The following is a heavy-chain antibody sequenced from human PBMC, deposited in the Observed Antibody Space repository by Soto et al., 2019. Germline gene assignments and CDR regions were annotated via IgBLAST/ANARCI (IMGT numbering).Heavy chain of an antibody. D-gene: IGHD3-3*01. CDR2: TSGYNGNT. Sequence: QGQLVQSGAEVKTPGASVKVSCKASGYTFSSYGITWVRQAPGQGLEWMGWTSGYNGNTNYAQKLQGRVTMTTDTSTSTAYMELRSLRSDDTAVYYCARVRDYHDFWSGCYKAWFDPWGQGTLVTVSS. CDR1: GYTFSSYG. J-gene: IGHJ5*02. CDR3: ARVRDYHDFWSGCYKAWFDP. V-gene: IGHV1-18*01.